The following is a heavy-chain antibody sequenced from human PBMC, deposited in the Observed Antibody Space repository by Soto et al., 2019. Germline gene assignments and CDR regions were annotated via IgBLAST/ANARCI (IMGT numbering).Heavy chain of an antibody. CDR1: GYTFTSYG. Sequence: QVQLVQSGAEVKKPGASVKVSCKASGYTFTSYGISWVRQAPVQGLEGMGLISAYNGHTNYAQKLQGRVTMTTDTSSSTAYMELRSLRSDDTAVYYCARDVPYAAAGSGVWFDLWGQGTLVTVSS. D-gene: IGHD6-13*01. J-gene: IGHJ5*02. CDR2: ISAYNGHT. CDR3: ARDVPYAAAGSGVWFDL. V-gene: IGHV1-18*01.